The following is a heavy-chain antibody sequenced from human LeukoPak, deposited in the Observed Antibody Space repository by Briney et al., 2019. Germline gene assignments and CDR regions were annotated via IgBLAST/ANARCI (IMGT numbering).Heavy chain of an antibody. D-gene: IGHD4-11*01. CDR2: IYTNGNT. J-gene: IGHJ4*02. CDR3: ARGFDSNYGFFDY. CDR1: GGSIRNYQ. Sequence: KASETLSLTCSVSGGSIRNYQWSWIRQPAGEGLEWIARIYTNGNTNYNPSLKSRVTMSVDTSKNQFSLKLTSVTAADTAVYYCARGFDSNYGFFDYWGRGTLVTVSS. V-gene: IGHV4-4*07.